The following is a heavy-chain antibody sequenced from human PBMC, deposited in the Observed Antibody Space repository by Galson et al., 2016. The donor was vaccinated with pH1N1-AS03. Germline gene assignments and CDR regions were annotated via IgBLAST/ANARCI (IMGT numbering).Heavy chain of an antibody. J-gene: IGHJ4*02. Sequence: SLRLSCAASGRTFSDLWMMWVRQAPGKGPEWIGRIKSKVHGKTTDYAAPVKGRFTISRDDSKTTMYLQMNSLKTEDTALYYCATDVPMSGGALDSWGQGTPVTVSS. V-gene: IGHV3-15*01. D-gene: IGHD3-16*01. CDR1: GRTFSDLW. CDR2: IKSKVHGKTT. CDR3: ATDVPMSGGALDS.